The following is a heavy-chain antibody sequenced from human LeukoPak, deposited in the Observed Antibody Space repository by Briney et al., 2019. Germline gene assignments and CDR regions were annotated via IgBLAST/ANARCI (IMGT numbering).Heavy chain of an antibody. CDR1: GGSISSISYF. CDR3: ARRLRRGYDFVSGGHYFDY. J-gene: IGHJ4*02. CDR2: VYYSGST. V-gene: IGHV4-39*01. D-gene: IGHD3-3*01. Sequence: SETLSLTCTVPGGSISSISYFWGWIRQPPGKGLEWIGNVYYSGSTYYNPSLMSRVTISVDTSKNQFSLKLSSVTAADTALYYCARRLRRGYDFVSGGHYFDYWGQGTLVTVSS.